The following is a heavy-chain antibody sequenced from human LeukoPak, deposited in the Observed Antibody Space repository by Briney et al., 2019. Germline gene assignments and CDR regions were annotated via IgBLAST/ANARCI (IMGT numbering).Heavy chain of an antibody. CDR1: GFTFSSSA. D-gene: IGHD1-26*01. V-gene: IGHV4-39*01. Sequence: GSLGLSCAASGFTFSSSAMNWVRQAPGKGLEWIGSIYYSGSTYYNPSLKSRVTISVDTSKNQFSLKLSSVTAADTAMYYCARLVGGEWDYWGQGTLVTVSS. CDR2: IYYSGST. CDR3: ARLVGGEWDY. J-gene: IGHJ4*02.